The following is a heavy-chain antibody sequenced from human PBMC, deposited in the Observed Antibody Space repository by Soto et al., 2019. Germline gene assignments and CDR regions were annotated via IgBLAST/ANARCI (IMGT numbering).Heavy chain of an antibody. Sequence: QVQLVQSGDEVKRPGSSVKVSCKASGGTLNSYGINRGRQAPGQGLEWMGRIIPIVGIANYAQKFQGRVTITADKSTSTAYMELSSLRSEDTALYYCTRDRFWGQGTLVTVSS. J-gene: IGHJ4*02. CDR3: TRDRF. CDR2: IIPIVGIA. CDR1: GGTLNSYG. V-gene: IGHV1-69*04. D-gene: IGHD3-3*01.